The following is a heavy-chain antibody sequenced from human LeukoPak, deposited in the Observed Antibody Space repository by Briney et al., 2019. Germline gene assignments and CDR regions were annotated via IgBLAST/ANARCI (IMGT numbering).Heavy chain of an antibody. J-gene: IGHJ4*02. V-gene: IGHV3-30*02. Sequence: GGSLRLSCAASGFTFSSYGMHWVRQAPGKGLEWVAFIRHDGSNKYYADSVKGRFTISRDNSKNTLYLQMNSLRAEDTAVYYCAKDNSETVAGTPWDYWGQGTLVTVSS. CDR2: IRHDGSNK. CDR1: GFTFSSYG. CDR3: AKDNSETVAGTPWDY. D-gene: IGHD6-19*01.